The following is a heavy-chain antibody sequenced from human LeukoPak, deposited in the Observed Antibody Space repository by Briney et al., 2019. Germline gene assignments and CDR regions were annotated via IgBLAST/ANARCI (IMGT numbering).Heavy chain of an antibody. CDR1: EFSVGSNY. CDR3: AKSRGWLQLWEY. Sequence: GGSLRLSCAASEFSVGSNYMTWVRQAPGKGLEWVPLIYSGGSTYYADSVKGRFTISRDNSKNTLYLQMNSLRAEDTAVYYCAKSRGWLQLWEYWGQGTLVTVSS. CDR2: IYSGGST. D-gene: IGHD5-24*01. V-gene: IGHV3-66*01. J-gene: IGHJ4*02.